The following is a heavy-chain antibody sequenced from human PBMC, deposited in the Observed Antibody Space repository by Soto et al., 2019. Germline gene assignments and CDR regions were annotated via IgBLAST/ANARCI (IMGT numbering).Heavy chain of an antibody. J-gene: IGHJ4*02. CDR3: VSWVSAHFDF. D-gene: IGHD2-8*01. CDR1: GLTFGNHA. V-gene: IGHV3-23*01. CDR2: IDSSGVNT. Sequence: GGSLSLSCAASGLTFGNHAMTWARRAPGKGLEWVSTIDSSGVNTHYADSVKGRFTISRDNSRSSLYLQMNNLRPEDTALYYCVSWVSAHFDFWGRGTQVTVSS.